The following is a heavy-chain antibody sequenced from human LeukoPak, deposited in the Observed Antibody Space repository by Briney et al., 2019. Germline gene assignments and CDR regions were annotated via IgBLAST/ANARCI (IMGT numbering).Heavy chain of an antibody. Sequence: PGGSLRLSCAASGFTFSSYGMHWVRQAPGKGLEWVAFIRYDGSNKYYADSVKRRFTISRDNSKNTLYLQMNSLRAEDTAVYYCAKGGSGYPSEYAFDIWGQGTMVTVSS. CDR1: GFTFSSYG. V-gene: IGHV3-30*02. D-gene: IGHD3-3*01. J-gene: IGHJ3*02. CDR3: AKGGSGYPSEYAFDI. CDR2: IRYDGSNK.